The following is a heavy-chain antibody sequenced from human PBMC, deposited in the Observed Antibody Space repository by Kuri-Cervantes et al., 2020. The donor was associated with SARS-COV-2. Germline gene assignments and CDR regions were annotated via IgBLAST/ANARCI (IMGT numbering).Heavy chain of an antibody. J-gene: IGHJ3*02. Sequence: GESLKISCAASEFTFSSYWMHWVRQAPGKGLVWVSRINSDGSSTSYADSVKGRFTISRDNAKNTLYLQMNSLRAEDTAVYYCARVEWYNWNLFDAFDIWGQGTMVTVSS. CDR3: ARVEWYNWNLFDAFDI. CDR2: INSDGSST. V-gene: IGHV3-74*01. D-gene: IGHD1-20*01. CDR1: EFTFSSYW.